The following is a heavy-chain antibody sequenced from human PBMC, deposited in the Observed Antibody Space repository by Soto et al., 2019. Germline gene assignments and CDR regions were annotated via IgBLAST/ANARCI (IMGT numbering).Heavy chain of an antibody. CDR3: ARGRGYSLIPVVDDAVDV. D-gene: IGHD5-12*01. V-gene: IGHV1-18*04. Sequence: QVQLVQSGGEVKKPGASVKVSCKASGYSFTGYGINWVRQAPGQGLEWLGRITTYNGDTNYAQNFQGRLTMTTDTSTRTTYRELRSLRSDDTAVYYCARGRGYSLIPVVDDAVDVWGQGTLVTVSS. J-gene: IGHJ3*01. CDR2: ITTYNGDT. CDR1: GYSFTGYG.